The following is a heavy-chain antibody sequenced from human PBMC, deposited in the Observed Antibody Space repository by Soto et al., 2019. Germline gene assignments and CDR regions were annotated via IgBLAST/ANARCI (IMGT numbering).Heavy chain of an antibody. CDR2: IGADNQDT. CDR1: GYTFTNFG. CDR3: ARDISYGSETAYGY. D-gene: IGHD3-10*01. Sequence: QVQLVQSGAEVKKPGASVKVSCKASGYTFTNFGISWMRQAPGQGLEWMGWIGADNQDTNYAQNLQARLTMTTDTSTNTAYMELRSLKSDDTAVYYCARDISYGSETAYGYWGQGTLVTVSS. J-gene: IGHJ4*02. V-gene: IGHV1-18*01.